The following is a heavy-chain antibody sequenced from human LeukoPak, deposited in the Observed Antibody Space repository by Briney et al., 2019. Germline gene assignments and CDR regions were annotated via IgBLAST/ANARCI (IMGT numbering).Heavy chain of an antibody. D-gene: IGHD6-19*01. CDR2: IYYSGST. CDR1: GGSVSSGSYY. CDR3: ARAPGYSSTTFYYYYGMDV. Sequence: SETLSLTCTVSGGSVSSGSYYWSWIRQPPGKGLEWIGYIYYSGSTNYNPSLKSRVTISVDTSKNQFSLKLNSVTAADTAVYYCARAPGYSSTTFYYYYGMDVWGQGTTVTVSS. V-gene: IGHV4-61*01. J-gene: IGHJ6*02.